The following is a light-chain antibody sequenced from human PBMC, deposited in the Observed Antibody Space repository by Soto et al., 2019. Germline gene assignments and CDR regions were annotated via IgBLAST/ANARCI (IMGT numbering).Light chain of an antibody. CDR3: ASYTSSSTLYV. J-gene: IGLJ1*01. V-gene: IGLV2-14*01. CDR2: EVT. CDR1: SSDIGGYKF. Sequence: QSALAQPASVSGSPGQSITISCTGTSSDIGGYKFVSWYQQHPGKAPKLLIFEVTNRPSGVSSRFSGSRSGNTASLTISGLQAEDEADYYCASYTSSSTLYVFGTGTQLTVL.